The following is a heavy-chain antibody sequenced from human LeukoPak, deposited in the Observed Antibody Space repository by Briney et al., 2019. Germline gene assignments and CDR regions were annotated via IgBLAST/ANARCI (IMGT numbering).Heavy chain of an antibody. D-gene: IGHD3-3*01. CDR3: ARANVWSGYYTNTYYYYYGMDV. V-gene: IGHV1-69*04. Sequence: ASVKVSCKASGYTFTSYAISWVRQAPGQGLEWMGRIIPILGIANYAQKFQGRVTITADKSTSTAYMELSSLRSEDTAVYYCARANVWSGYYTNTYYYYYGMDVWGQGTTVTVSS. CDR1: GYTFTSYA. CDR2: IIPILGIA. J-gene: IGHJ6*02.